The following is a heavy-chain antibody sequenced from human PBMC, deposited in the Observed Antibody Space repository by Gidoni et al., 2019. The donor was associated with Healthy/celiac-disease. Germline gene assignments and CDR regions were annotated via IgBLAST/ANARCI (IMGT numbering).Heavy chain of an antibody. CDR2: IYYWGIT. CDR1: GGSISSSRYY. V-gene: IGHV4-39*07. J-gene: IGHJ3*02. CDR3: AKVYSSSWYGGVYSPGTFDI. D-gene: IGHD6-13*01. Sequence: QLQLQESGPGLVKPSETLSLTRTVSGGSISSSRYYWGWICQPPGKGLEWIGSIYYWGITSDNPSRKSRVTISVDTAKNQFSLKLSSVTAADTAVYYCAKVYSSSWYGGVYSPGTFDIWGQGTMVTVSS.